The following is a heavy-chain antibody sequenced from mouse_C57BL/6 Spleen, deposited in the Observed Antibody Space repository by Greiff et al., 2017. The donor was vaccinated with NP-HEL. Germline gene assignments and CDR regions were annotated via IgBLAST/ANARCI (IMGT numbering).Heavy chain of an antibody. Sequence: EVQLQQSGPVLVKPGASVKMSCKASGYTFTDYYMNWVKQSHGKSLEWIGVINPYNGGTSYNQKFKGKATLTVDKSSSTANMELNSLTSEDSAVYYCARTITTVVAPYYFDYWGQGTTLTVSS. CDR1: GYTFTDYY. CDR2: INPYNGGT. V-gene: IGHV1-19*01. D-gene: IGHD1-1*01. CDR3: ARTITTVVAPYYFDY. J-gene: IGHJ2*01.